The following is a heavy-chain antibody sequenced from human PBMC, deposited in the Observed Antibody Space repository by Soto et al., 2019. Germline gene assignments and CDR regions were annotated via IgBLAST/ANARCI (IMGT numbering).Heavy chain of an antibody. CDR1: GYTFTSYY. J-gene: IGHJ4*02. D-gene: IGHD3-22*01. CDR2: INPSGGST. CDR3: ARRMSSGYYSKSPFDC. Sequence: ASVKVSCKASGYTFTSYYMHWVGQAPGQGLEWMGIINPSGGSTSYAQKFQGRVTMTRDTSTSTVYMELSSLRSEDTAVYYCARRMSSGYYSKSPFDCWGQGTLVTVSS. V-gene: IGHV1-46*01.